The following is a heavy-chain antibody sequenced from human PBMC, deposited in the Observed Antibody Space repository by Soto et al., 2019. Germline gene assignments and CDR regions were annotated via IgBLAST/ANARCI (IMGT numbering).Heavy chain of an antibody. V-gene: IGHV4-4*02. CDR2: IYHSGNT. CDR1: GGSISSTNW. J-gene: IGHJ4*02. CDR3: ARIASAGTRFDY. Sequence: QVQLQESGPGLVKPSGTLSLTCAVSGGSISSTNWWSWVRQPPGKGLEWIGEIYHSGNTNYNPSLKSRVTRAVGKSKNQFSLKLGSVTAADTAVYFCARIASAGTRFDYWGQGTLVTVSS. D-gene: IGHD6-13*01.